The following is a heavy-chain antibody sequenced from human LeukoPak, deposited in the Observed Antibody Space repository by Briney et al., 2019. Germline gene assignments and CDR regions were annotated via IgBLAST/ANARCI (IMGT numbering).Heavy chain of an antibody. J-gene: IGHJ4*02. CDR3: AGTSGYSYGTLDY. Sequence: GGSLRLSCAASGFTFSSYWMSWVRQAPGKGLEWVANIKQDGSEKYYVDSVKGRFTISRDNAKNSLYLQMNSLRAEDTAVYYCAGTSGYSYGTLDYWGQGTLVTVSS. D-gene: IGHD5-18*01. CDR1: GFTFSSYW. V-gene: IGHV3-7*01. CDR2: IKQDGSEK.